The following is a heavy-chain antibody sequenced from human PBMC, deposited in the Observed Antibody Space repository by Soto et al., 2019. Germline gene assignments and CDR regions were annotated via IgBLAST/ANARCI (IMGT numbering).Heavy chain of an antibody. CDR3: ARDHVPTDYYYYGMDV. Sequence: TLSLTCTVSGGSISSGGCYWIWIRQHPGKGLEWIGYIYYSGSTYYNPSLKSRVTISVDTSKNQFSLKLSSVTAADTAVYYCARDHVPTDYYYYGMDVWGQGTTVTVSS. CDR1: GGSISSGGCY. D-gene: IGHD1-1*01. CDR2: IYYSGST. J-gene: IGHJ6*02. V-gene: IGHV4-31*03.